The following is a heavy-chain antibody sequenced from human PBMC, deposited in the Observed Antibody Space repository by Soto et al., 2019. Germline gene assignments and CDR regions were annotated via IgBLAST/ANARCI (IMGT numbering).Heavy chain of an antibody. CDR1: GGSISSGGYY. CDR2: IYYSGST. Sequence: PSETLSLTCTVSGGSISSGGYYWSWTRQHPGKGLEWIGYIYYSGSTYYNPSLKSRVTISVDTSKNQFSLKLSSVTAADTAVYYCARSSTSANYFDYWGQGTLVTV. J-gene: IGHJ4*02. D-gene: IGHD2-2*01. V-gene: IGHV4-31*03. CDR3: ARSSTSANYFDY.